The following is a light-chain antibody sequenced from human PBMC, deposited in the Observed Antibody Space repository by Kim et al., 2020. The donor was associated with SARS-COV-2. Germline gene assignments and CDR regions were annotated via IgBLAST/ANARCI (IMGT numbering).Light chain of an antibody. J-gene: IGLJ3*02. CDR3: ATWDDSLNGWV. CDR1: SSNIGSNP. Sequence: GQGVTIAGSGSSSNIGSNPVNGYQQLPGTAPKPLIYSNNQRPSGVPDRFSGSKSGTSASLAIRGLQSEDEADYYCATWDDSLNGWVFGGGTQLTVL. V-gene: IGLV1-44*01. CDR2: SNN.